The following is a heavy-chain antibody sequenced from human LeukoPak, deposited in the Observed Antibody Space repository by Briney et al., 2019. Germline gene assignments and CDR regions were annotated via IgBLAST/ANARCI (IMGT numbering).Heavy chain of an antibody. CDR3: ARGMLLTYYDFWSGYYTGDVFDY. J-gene: IGHJ4*02. D-gene: IGHD3-3*01. CDR1: GYTFTSYY. V-gene: IGHV1-46*01. Sequence: ASVKVSCKASGYTFTSYYMHWVRQAPGQGLEWMGIINPSGGSTSYAQKFQGRVTMTRDTSTSTVYKELSSLRSEDTAVYYCARGMLLTYYDFWSGYYTGDVFDYWGQGTLVTVSS. CDR2: INPSGGST.